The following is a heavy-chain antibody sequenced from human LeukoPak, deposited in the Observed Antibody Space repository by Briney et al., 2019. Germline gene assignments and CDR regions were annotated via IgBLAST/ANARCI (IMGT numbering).Heavy chain of an antibody. Sequence: PSETLSLTCTVSGGSISSSSYYWGWIRQPPGKGLEWIGEINHSGSTNYNPSLKSRVTISVDTSKNQFSLKLSSVTAADTAVYYCARGLRFGHFYYYYGMDVWGQGTTVTVFS. CDR3: ARGLRFGHFYYYYGMDV. V-gene: IGHV4-39*07. CDR1: GGSISSSSYY. CDR2: INHSGST. J-gene: IGHJ6*02. D-gene: IGHD3-10*01.